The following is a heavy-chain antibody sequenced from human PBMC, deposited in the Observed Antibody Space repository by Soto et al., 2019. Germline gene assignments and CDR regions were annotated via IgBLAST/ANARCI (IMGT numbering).Heavy chain of an antibody. Sequence: QLQLQESGPGLVKPSETLSLTCTVSGGSISSSSYYWGWIRQPPGEGLEWIGSIYYSGSTYYNPSLKSRVTISVDTSKNQFSLKLSSVTAADTAVYYCARHGEQQLANPDLWGRGTLVTVSS. CDR1: GGSISSSSYY. V-gene: IGHV4-39*01. CDR3: ARHGEQQLANPDL. J-gene: IGHJ2*01. D-gene: IGHD6-13*01. CDR2: IYYSGST.